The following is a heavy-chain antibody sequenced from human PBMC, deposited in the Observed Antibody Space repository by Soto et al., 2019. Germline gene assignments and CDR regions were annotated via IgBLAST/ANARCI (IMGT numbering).Heavy chain of an antibody. CDR1: GGTFSSYA. CDR3: ARDSSSAAAAIWFDP. D-gene: IGHD6-13*01. J-gene: IGHJ5*02. Sequence: QVQLVQSGAEVKKHGSSVKVSCKASGGTFSSYAISWVRQAPGQGLEWMGGIIPIFGTANYAQKFQGRVTITADKSTSTAYMELSSLRSEDTAMYYCARDSSSAAAAIWFDPWGQGTLVTVSS. CDR2: IIPIFGTA. V-gene: IGHV1-69*06.